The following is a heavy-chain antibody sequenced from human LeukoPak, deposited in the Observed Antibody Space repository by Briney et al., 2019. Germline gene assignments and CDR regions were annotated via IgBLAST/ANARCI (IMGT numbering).Heavy chain of an antibody. CDR3: ARGPDIVVVPAALPMGDNWFDP. CDR2: INHSGST. Sequence: PSETLSLTCAVYGGSLSGYYWSWIRQPPGKGLEWIGEINHSGSTNYNPSLRSRVTISVDTSKNQFSLKLSSVTAADTAVYYCARGPDIVVVPAALPMGDNWFDPWGQGTLVTVSS. J-gene: IGHJ5*02. CDR1: GGSLSGYY. V-gene: IGHV4-34*01. D-gene: IGHD2-2*01.